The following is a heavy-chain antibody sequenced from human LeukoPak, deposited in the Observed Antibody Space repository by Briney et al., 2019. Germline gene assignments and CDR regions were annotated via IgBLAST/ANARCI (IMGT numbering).Heavy chain of an antibody. CDR2: ISYSGGST. D-gene: IGHD1-26*01. CDR3: AKDDGGSPPDAFDI. V-gene: IGHV3-23*01. CDR1: GFTFSSYA. J-gene: IGHJ3*02. Sequence: GGSLRLSCAASGFTFSSYAMSWVRQAPGKGLEWVSTISYSGGSTYYAASVKGRFAISRDSSKNTLYLQMNGLRGEDTAVYYCAKDDGGSPPDAFDIWGQGTLVTVSS.